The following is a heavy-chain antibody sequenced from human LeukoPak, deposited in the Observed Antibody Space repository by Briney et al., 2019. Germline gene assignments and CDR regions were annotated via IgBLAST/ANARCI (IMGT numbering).Heavy chain of an antibody. V-gene: IGHV3-74*01. J-gene: IGHJ3*02. D-gene: IGHD2-2*01. CDR2: INTDGSTT. Sequence: GVSLRLSCAASGFTFSNYWMHWVRQVPGKGLVWVSRINTDGSTTNYADSVKGRFTISRDNAKNTLYLQMNSLRAEDTAVYYCTRVGYCATTSCRTAFDIWGQGTMVTVSS. CDR3: TRVGYCATTSCRTAFDI. CDR1: GFTFSNYW.